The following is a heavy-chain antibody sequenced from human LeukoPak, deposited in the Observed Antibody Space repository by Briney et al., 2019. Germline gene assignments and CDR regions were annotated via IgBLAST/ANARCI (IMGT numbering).Heavy chain of an antibody. Sequence: GGSLRLSCAASGFTFSSYEMNWVRQAPGKGLEWVANINQGGSVEYYVDSVKGRFTISRDDAKNSLYVQMNSLRDEDTAVYYCARVGYSGWNLEYWGQGTLVTVSS. CDR2: INQGGSVE. D-gene: IGHD5-12*01. CDR3: ARVGYSGWNLEY. CDR1: GFTFSSYE. V-gene: IGHV3-7*01. J-gene: IGHJ4*02.